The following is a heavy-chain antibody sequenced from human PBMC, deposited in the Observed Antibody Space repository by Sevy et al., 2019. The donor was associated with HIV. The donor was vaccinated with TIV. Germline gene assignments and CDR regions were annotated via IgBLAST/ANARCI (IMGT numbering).Heavy chain of an antibody. CDR1: GGSISTDLYS. CDR3: ARCSSAYPYHFDY. J-gene: IGHJ4*02. Sequence: SETLSLTCAVSGGSISTDLYSWNWIRQPPGKGLEWIGYIFHSGNTYYNPSLKSRVTISIDRCKNQFSLNLSSVTAADTAVYYCARCSSAYPYHFDYWGQGTLVTVS. V-gene: IGHV4-30-2*01. D-gene: IGHD3-10*02. CDR2: IFHSGNT.